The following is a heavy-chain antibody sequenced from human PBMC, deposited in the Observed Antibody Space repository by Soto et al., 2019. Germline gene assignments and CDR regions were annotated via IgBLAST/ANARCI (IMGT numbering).Heavy chain of an antibody. CDR2: ISSSSSTI. CDR1: GFTFSSYS. V-gene: IGHV3-48*02. D-gene: IGHD6-19*01. Sequence: GESLKISCAASGFTFSSYSMNWVRQAPGKGLEWVSYISSSSSTIYYADSVKGRFTISRDNAKNSLYLQMNSLRDEDTAVYYCARDIPYSSGWPIKTPNGAFDIWGQGTMVTVSS. J-gene: IGHJ3*02. CDR3: ARDIPYSSGWPIKTPNGAFDI.